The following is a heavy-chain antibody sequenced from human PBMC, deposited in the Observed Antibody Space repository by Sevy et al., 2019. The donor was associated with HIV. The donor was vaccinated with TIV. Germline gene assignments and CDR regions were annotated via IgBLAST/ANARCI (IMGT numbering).Heavy chain of an antibody. J-gene: IGHJ6*02. Sequence: DPVKVSCKASGYTFTGYYMHWVRQAPRQGLEWRGWINPNSRGTNYPQKFQGRVTMTRDRSISTAYMELSRLRSDDTAVYYCAILTRPYDFWCGYWDYYYYYGMDVWGQGTTVPVSS. CDR1: GYTFTGYY. CDR3: AILTRPYDFWCGYWDYYYYYGMDV. CDR2: INPNSRGT. D-gene: IGHD3-3*01. V-gene: IGHV1-2*02.